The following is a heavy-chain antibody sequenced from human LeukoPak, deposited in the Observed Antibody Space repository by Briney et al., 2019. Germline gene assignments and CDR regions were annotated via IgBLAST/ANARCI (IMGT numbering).Heavy chain of an antibody. Sequence: SETLSLTCTVSGGSISSSSYYWGWIRQPPGKGLEWIGSIYHSGSTYYNLSLKSRVTISVDTSKNQFSLKLSSVTAADTAVYYCARPRYSWSSGDYWGQGTLATVSS. J-gene: IGHJ4*02. CDR2: IYHSGST. CDR3: ARPRYSWSSGDY. V-gene: IGHV4-39*01. D-gene: IGHD1-26*01. CDR1: GGSISSSSYY.